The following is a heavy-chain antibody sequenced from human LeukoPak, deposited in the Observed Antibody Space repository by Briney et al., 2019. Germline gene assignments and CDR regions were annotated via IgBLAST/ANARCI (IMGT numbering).Heavy chain of an antibody. J-gene: IGHJ4*02. D-gene: IGHD2-15*01. CDR3: AKSYCSGSNCYAYGY. V-gene: IGHV3-21*04. Sequence: GGSLRLSCGTSGFTFSIYRMNWVRQAPGKGLEWVSCISKNSIYIDYGGSVKGRFTISRDNAKNSLYLQMNRLRVEDTAVYYCAKSYCSGSNCYAYGYWGQGTLVTVSS. CDR1: GFTFSIYR. CDR2: ISKNSIYI.